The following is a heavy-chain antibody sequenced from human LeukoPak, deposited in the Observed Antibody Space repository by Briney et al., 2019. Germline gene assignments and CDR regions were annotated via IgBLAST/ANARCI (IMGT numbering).Heavy chain of an antibody. CDR1: GFTFSVYA. J-gene: IGHJ4*02. Sequence: PGGSLRLSYAASGFTFSVYAMTWVRQAPGKGLEWVSTIRVSGGGATYYADSVQGRFTISRDNSKNTLYLQMSSLRVEDTAVYYCAKPTGTGVAKWYFDSWGQGTLVTVSS. CDR2: IRVSGGGAT. D-gene: IGHD3-10*01. CDR3: AKPTGTGVAKWYFDS. V-gene: IGHV3-23*01.